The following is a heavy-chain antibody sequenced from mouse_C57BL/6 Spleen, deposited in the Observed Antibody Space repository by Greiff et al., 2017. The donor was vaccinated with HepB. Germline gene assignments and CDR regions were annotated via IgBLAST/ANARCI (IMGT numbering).Heavy chain of an antibody. CDR2: IDPSDSYT. V-gene: IGHV1-69*01. CDR3: ARKSSYYFDY. CDR1: GYTFTSYW. J-gene: IGHJ2*01. Sequence: QVQLQQPGAELVMPGASVKLSCKASGYTFTSYWMHWVKQRPGQGLEWIGEIDPSDSYTNYNQKFKGKSTLTVDKSSSTAYMQLSSLTSEDSAVYYCARKSSYYFDYWGQSTTLAVSS. D-gene: IGHD1-3*01.